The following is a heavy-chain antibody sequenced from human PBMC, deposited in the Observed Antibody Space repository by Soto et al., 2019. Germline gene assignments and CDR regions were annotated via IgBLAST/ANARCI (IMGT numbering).Heavy chain of an antibody. CDR1: GYSFTSYW. D-gene: IGHD2-21*02. Sequence: EVQLVQSGAEVKKPGESLQISCKGSGYSFTSYWIGWVRQMPGKGLEWMGIIYPGDSDTRYSPSFQGQVTISADKSISTAYLQWSSLKASDTAMYYCARRGNCGGDCSGHLDYWGQGTLVTVSS. J-gene: IGHJ4*02. V-gene: IGHV5-51*01. CDR2: IYPGDSDT. CDR3: ARRGNCGGDCSGHLDY.